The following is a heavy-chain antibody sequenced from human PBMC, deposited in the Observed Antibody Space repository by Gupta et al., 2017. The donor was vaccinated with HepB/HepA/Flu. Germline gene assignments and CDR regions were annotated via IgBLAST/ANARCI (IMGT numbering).Heavy chain of an antibody. J-gene: IGHJ4*02. CDR1: GFTFSTSW. D-gene: IGHD4-17*01. CDR2: TNPDGSQR. CDR3: VPYGAENY. V-gene: IGHV3-7*01. Sequence: EVQVVESGGGLVQPGGSLRLSCAASGFTFSTSWMNWVRQAPGKGLEWVANTNPDGSQRSYVESVKGRFTISRDNAKKSLYLQMNSLRVEDTAVYYCVPYGAENYWGQGTLVTVSS.